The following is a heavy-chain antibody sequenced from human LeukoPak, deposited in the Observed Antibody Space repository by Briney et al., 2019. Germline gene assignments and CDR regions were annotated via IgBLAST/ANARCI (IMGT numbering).Heavy chain of an antibody. J-gene: IGHJ4*02. Sequence: QTGGSLGLSCAASGFSFSRYWMTWVRQAPGKGLEWVANIKGDESDDHYVASVRGRFTISRDNAKRSLYLQMNNLRAEDTGVYYCARVADYDFLSGYYSPFDHWGQGVLVIVSS. CDR1: GFSFSRYW. CDR2: IKGDESDD. CDR3: ARVADYDFLSGYYSPFDH. V-gene: IGHV3-7*01. D-gene: IGHD3-3*01.